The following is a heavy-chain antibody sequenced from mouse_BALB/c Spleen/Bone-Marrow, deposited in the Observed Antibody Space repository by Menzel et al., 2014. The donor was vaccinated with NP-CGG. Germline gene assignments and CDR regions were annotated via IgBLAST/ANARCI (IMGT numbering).Heavy chain of an antibody. D-gene: IGHD3-1*01. Sequence: VKLMESGAELVRPGASVKLSCKALGYTFTDYEMHWVKQTPVHGLEWIGVIHPGSGGTAYNQKFKGKATLTVDKSSTTAYMDLSSLTSEDSAVYYCTRDWGLRWGQGTTLTVSS. CDR1: GYTFTDYE. J-gene: IGHJ2*01. V-gene: IGHV1-15*01. CDR2: IHPGSGGT. CDR3: TRDWGLR.